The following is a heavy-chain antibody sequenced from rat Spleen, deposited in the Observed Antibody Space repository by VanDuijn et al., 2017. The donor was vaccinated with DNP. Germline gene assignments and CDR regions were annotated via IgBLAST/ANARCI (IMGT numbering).Heavy chain of an antibody. V-gene: IGHV3-1*01. J-gene: IGHJ2*01. CDR3: ARWTRYFDS. Sequence: EVQLKESGSGLVKPSQSLSLTCSVTGYSITSNFWGWIRKFPGNKMEYVGHISYSGSTNYNPSLKSRISITRDTSKNHFFLQLNSATTEDTATYYCARWTRYFDSWGQGVMVTVSS. CDR2: ISYSGST. D-gene: IGHD1-7*01. CDR1: GYSITSNF.